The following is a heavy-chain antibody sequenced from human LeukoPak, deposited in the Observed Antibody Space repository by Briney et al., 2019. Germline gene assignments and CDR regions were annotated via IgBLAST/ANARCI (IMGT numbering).Heavy chain of an antibody. J-gene: IGHJ4*02. V-gene: IGHV3-33*01. CDR2: IYSDGSKQ. CDR3: ARSLTGYEPLCAY. D-gene: IGHD3-9*01. Sequence: WRSLRLSCAASGFIFNNYGMHWVRQAPGKGLEWVAVIYSDGSKQNYADYVKGRFTISRDNAKSSLFLQMNSLRVEDTAVYYCARSLTGYEPLCAYWSQGAQVTVSS. CDR1: GFIFNNYG.